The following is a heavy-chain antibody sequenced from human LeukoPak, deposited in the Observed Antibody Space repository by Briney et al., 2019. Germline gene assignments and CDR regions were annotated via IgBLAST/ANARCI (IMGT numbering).Heavy chain of an antibody. CDR2: IIPIFGTA. CDR3: ARDSHTGYCSGGSCYYYMDV. D-gene: IGHD2-15*01. Sequence: SVKVSCKASGGTFSSYAISWVRQAPGQGLEWMGGIIPIFGTANYAQKFQGRVTITADKSTSTAYMELSSLRSEDTAVYYCARDSHTGYCSGGSCYYYMDVWGKGTTVTVSS. J-gene: IGHJ6*03. V-gene: IGHV1-69*06. CDR1: GGTFSSYA.